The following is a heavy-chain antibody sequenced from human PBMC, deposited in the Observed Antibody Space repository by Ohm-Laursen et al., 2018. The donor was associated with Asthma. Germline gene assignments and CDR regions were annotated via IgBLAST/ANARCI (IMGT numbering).Heavy chain of an antibody. CDR1: GFTFSSYG. J-gene: IGHJ5*02. V-gene: IGHV3-30*03. CDR2: ISYDGSNK. CDR3: ARDKGDSSGWYLGLWFDP. D-gene: IGHD6-19*01. Sequence: SLRLSCAAPGFTFSSYGMHWVRQAPGKGLEWVAVISYDGSNKYYADSVKGRFTISRDNSKNTLYLQMNSLRAEDTAVYYCARDKGDSSGWYLGLWFDPWGQGTLVTVSS.